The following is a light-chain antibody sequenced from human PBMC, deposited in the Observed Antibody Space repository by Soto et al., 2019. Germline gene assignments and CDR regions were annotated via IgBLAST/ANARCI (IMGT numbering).Light chain of an antibody. Sequence: DIQMTQSPSTLSASVGDRVTITCRASQSVRSWLAWYQQKPGEAPNLLIYKASNLETGVPSRFSGSGSGTEFTLSISSLQPDDFATYYCQHYDGYPWTFGQGTKVEVK. J-gene: IGKJ1*01. CDR1: QSVRSW. V-gene: IGKV1-5*03. CDR2: KAS. CDR3: QHYDGYPWT.